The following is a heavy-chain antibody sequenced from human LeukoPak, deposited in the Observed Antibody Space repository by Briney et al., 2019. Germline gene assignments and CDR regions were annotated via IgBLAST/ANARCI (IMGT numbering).Heavy chain of an antibody. CDR3: SPANSWYYFDH. V-gene: IGHV3-15*01. CDR2: VKSEIDGGTT. D-gene: IGHD6-13*01. Sequence: GGSLRLSCAASGFTFSNAWMNWVRQAPGKGLEWVGRVKSEIDGGTTDYAAPVKGRFTISRDDSKNTLYLQTNSLKTEDTAVYYCSPANSWYYFDHWGQGTLVTVSP. CDR1: GFTFSNAW. J-gene: IGHJ4*02.